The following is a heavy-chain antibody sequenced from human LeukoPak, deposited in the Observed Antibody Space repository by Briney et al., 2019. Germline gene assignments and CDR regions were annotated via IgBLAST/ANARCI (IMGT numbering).Heavy chain of an antibody. J-gene: IGHJ4*02. V-gene: IGHV4-31*03. CDR2: IYHSGRS. CDR3: AREGYSYGPFDY. D-gene: IGHD5-18*01. CDR1: GDSISNGVKY. Sequence: PSETLSLTCTVSGDSISNGVKYWSWIRQHPGRGLEWIGYIYHSGRSYYNPSLKSRITMSVDTSKNQFSLNLSSVTAADTAVYYCAREGYSYGPFDYWGQGTLVTVSS.